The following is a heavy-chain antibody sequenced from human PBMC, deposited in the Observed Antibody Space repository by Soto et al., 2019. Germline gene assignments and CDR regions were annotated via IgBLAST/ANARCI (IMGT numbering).Heavy chain of an antibody. D-gene: IGHD4-4*01. CDR3: ARLGHDYTNSGMDV. J-gene: IGHJ6*02. CDR2: VDPTDSYS. V-gene: IGHV5-10-1*01. CDR1: GYSFTNYW. Sequence: GESLKISCKGSGYSFTNYWITWVRQMPGKGLEWLGRVDPTDSYSNYSPSLQGHVTISADKSISTAYLQRSSLKASDTAMYYCARLGHDYTNSGMDVWGQGTTVTVSS.